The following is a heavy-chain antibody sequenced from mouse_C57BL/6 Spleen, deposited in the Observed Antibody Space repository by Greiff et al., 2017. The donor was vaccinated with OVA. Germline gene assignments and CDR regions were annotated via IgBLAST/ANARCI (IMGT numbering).Heavy chain of an antibody. Sequence: VKLQESGPGLVAPSQSLSITCTVSGFSLTSYAISWVRQPPGKGLEWLGVIWTGGGTNYNSALKSRLSISKDNSKSQVFLKMNSLQTDDTARYYCARSYYGSRVYAMDYWGQGTSVTVSS. CDR2: IWTGGGT. D-gene: IGHD1-1*01. CDR3: ARSYYGSRVYAMDY. CDR1: GFSLTSYA. J-gene: IGHJ4*01. V-gene: IGHV2-9-1*01.